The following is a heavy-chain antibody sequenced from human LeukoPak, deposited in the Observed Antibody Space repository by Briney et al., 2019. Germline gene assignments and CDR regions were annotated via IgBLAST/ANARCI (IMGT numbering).Heavy chain of an antibody. V-gene: IGHV3-7*01. CDR3: VTGDHGDY. CDR1: GLTFSRYW. D-gene: IGHD2-21*01. CDR2: INQDGSQK. Sequence: GGSLGLSCGASGLTFSRYWMSWVRQAPGKGLEWVANINQDGSQKNYVDSVKGRFTISRDNAKNSLYLQVNSLRAEDTAVYYCVTGDHGDYWGQGTLVTVSS. J-gene: IGHJ4*02.